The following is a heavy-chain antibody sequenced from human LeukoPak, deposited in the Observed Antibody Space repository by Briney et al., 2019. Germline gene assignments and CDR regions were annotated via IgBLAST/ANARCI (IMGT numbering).Heavy chain of an antibody. D-gene: IGHD3-22*01. CDR3: ARDVVGDNSDSSVHYMFHSGLHV. Sequence: GGSLRLSCAASGFSFPNYAMHWVHQAPGKGLEWVAGISYDGSNKDYADSVKGRFHISRDSSKDTLYLQMNSLKTEDTAVYFCARDVVGDNSDSSVHYMFHSGLHVWGQGTTVTVSS. J-gene: IGHJ6*02. V-gene: IGHV3-30*04. CDR2: ISYDGSNK. CDR1: GFSFPNYA.